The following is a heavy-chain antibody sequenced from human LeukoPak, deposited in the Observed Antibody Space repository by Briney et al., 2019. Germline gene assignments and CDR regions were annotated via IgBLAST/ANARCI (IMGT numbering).Heavy chain of an antibody. D-gene: IGHD2-8*01. J-gene: IGHJ4*02. CDR1: GFTLRNYA. Sequence: GRSLRLSCVASGFTLRNYAMHWVRQVPGKGLEWISGISFNSDRIDYADSVKGRFTISRDNANNSLYLQMNSLTTDDTAWYFCAKAKGFAAVYYFDYWGQGALVTVSS. CDR2: ISFNSDRI. V-gene: IGHV3-9*01. CDR3: AKAKGFAAVYYFDY.